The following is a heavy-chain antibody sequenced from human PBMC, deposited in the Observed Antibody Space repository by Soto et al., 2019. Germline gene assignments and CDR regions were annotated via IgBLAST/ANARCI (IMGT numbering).Heavy chain of an antibody. V-gene: IGHV3-48*04. CDR3: ARLGDYGSGSY. CDR2: ISGSGTTT. CDR1: GFSFSSFS. Sequence: EVHLVESGGDLVQPGGSLRLSCAASGFSFSSFSMNWVRQAPGKGLEWVSYISGSGTTTYYADSVKGRFTISRDNAKNSLYLQRNSLQAEDTAVYYCARLGDYGSGSYWGQGTLVTVSS. D-gene: IGHD3-10*01. J-gene: IGHJ4*02.